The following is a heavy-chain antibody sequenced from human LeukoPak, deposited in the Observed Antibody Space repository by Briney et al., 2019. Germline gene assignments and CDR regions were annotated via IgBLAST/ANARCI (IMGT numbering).Heavy chain of an antibody. D-gene: IGHD5-24*01. Sequence: ASVKVSCKASGYTFTSYYMHWVRQAPGQGLEWMGIINPSGGSTSYAQKFQGRVTMTRDTSISTAYMELSRLRSDDTAVYYCARVYRSWRWLQGNPLFDPWGQGTLVTVSS. CDR3: ARVYRSWRWLQGNPLFDP. V-gene: IGHV1-46*01. CDR2: INPSGGST. J-gene: IGHJ5*02. CDR1: GYTFTSYY.